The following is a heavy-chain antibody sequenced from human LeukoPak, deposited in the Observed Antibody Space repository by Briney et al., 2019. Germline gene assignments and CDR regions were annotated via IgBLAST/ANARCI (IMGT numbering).Heavy chain of an antibody. Sequence: SETLSLTCTVSGGSINGYYWSCVRQPPGKGVEWSGEINHSGRTNYNPSLRRRVTMSLDTSNNHFSLKLTSVTAADTAVYYCARSRGAVAGWSFDIWGQGTVVTVSS. CDR1: GGSINGYY. D-gene: IGHD6-19*01. J-gene: IGHJ3*02. V-gene: IGHV4-34*01. CDR3: ARSRGAVAGWSFDI. CDR2: INHSGRT.